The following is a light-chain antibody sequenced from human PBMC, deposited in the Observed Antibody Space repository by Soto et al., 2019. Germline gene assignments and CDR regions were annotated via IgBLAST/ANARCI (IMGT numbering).Light chain of an antibody. Sequence: EIVMPQSPATLSVSPGERATLSCRASQSVSSKLAWFQQKPGQAPSLLIYGVSTRAIGVPVRFSGSGSGTEFTLTINSLQSEDFAVYYCQQYNNWPHTFGQGTKVDIK. CDR3: QQYNNWPHT. CDR2: GVS. CDR1: QSVSSK. J-gene: IGKJ2*01. V-gene: IGKV3-15*01.